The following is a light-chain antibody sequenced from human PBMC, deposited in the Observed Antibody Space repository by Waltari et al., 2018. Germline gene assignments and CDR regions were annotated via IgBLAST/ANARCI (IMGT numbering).Light chain of an antibody. J-gene: IGKJ2*01. V-gene: IGKV1-39*01. Sequence: DVQMTQSPSSLSASVGDRVTITCGESQNIRRNLNWYQKKSGKAPNLLIYAASSLQSGVPSSFSGSGSGTDLTLTISSLQPEDFATYYCQQSYSSPPYTFGQGTKLEIK. CDR1: QNIRRN. CDR3: QQSYSSPPYT. CDR2: AAS.